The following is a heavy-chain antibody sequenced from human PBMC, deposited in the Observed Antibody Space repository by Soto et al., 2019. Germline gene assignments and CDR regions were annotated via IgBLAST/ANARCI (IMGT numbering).Heavy chain of an antibody. CDR2: ITSSSTYI. CDR3: ARDLLEGYGHARQPDY. V-gene: IGHV3-21*06. CDR1: GFTFSAYS. D-gene: IGHD5-18*01. Sequence: EVQLVESGGGLVKPGGSLRLPCVASGFTFSAYSMSWVRQAPGQGLEWVSSITSSSTYIYYTRSVEGRFTISRDDAKNSLHLQMNSLRAEDTAVYYCARDLLEGYGHARQPDYWGQGTLVTVSS. J-gene: IGHJ4*02.